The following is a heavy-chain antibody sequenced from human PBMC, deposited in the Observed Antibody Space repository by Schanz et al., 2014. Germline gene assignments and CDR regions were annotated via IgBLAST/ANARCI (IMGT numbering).Heavy chain of an antibody. Sequence: QVQLVESGGGVVQPGRSLRLSCAASGFTFHTYDMHWVRQAPGKGLEWAALISHDGNNKHYVDSVEGRFTISRDNSKSMLFLEMSSLRVEDTAVYYCAKDYQDCSSTSCYLWENYYMDVWGKGTTVTVSS. V-gene: IGHV3-30-3*01. J-gene: IGHJ6*03. CDR2: ISHDGNNK. CDR1: GFTFHTYD. CDR3: AKDYQDCSSTSCYLWENYYMDV. D-gene: IGHD2-2*01.